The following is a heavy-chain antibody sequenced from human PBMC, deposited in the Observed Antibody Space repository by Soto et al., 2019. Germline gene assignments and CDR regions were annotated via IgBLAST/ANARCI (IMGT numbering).Heavy chain of an antibody. CDR2: IVPMFGTA. Sequence: QVQLVQSGAEVKKPGSSVNVSCKTSGATFGNTAVTWVRQAPGQGLEWMGGIVPMFGTANYAQKFQGRVTITADESPNTAYMELSSLRSDDTAVYYCARDGDPGYAFWSGPLGGGRFDPWGQGTLVTVSS. V-gene: IGHV1-69*12. D-gene: IGHD3-3*01. CDR1: GATFGNTA. J-gene: IGHJ5*02. CDR3: ARDGDPGYAFWSGPLGGGRFDP.